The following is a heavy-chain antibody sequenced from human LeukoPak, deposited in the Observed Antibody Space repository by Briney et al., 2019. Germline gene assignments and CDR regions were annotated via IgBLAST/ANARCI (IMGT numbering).Heavy chain of an antibody. D-gene: IGHD4-23*01. CDR2: IGSTGGPI. V-gene: IGHV3-48*02. J-gene: IGHJ4*02. CDR1: GFTFSSYS. Sequence: GGSLRLSCAASGFTFSSYSMNWVRQAPGKGLEWVSYIGSTGGPIYYADSVKGRFAISRDDAKNSLYLEMNSLRDEDTAVYYCARDQERRGGSTVDFWGQGTLVAVSS. CDR3: ARDQERRGGSTVDF.